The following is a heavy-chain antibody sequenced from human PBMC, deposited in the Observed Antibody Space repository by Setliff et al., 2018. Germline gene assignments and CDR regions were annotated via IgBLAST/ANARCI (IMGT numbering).Heavy chain of an antibody. V-gene: IGHV4-39*01. J-gene: IGHJ4*02. CDR2: IYYSGST. CDR3: ARGYSGYDYLKPLDY. CDR1: GGSISSSSYY. Sequence: PSETLSLTCTVSGGSISSSSYYWGWIRQPPGKGLEWIGSIYYSGSTYYNPSLKSRVTISVDTSKNQFSLKLSSVTAADTAVYYCARGYSGYDYLKPLDYWGQGTLVTVS. D-gene: IGHD5-12*01.